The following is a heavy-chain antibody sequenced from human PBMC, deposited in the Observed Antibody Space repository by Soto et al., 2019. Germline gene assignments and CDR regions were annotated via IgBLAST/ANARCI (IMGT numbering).Heavy chain of an antibody. CDR2: ISTYNGDR. CDR1: GYTFTNYG. J-gene: IGHJ4*02. D-gene: IGHD1-26*01. Sequence: QVLLVQSGAEVKKPGASVKVACKASGYTFTNYGISWVRQAPGQGLEWLGWISTYNGDRVFAQKVQGRVTMTTDTSTTPAYMELRSLRSNDTAVYYCARSRAGGTWEQYPSFYFDYWGQGALVTVSS. CDR3: ARSRAGGTWEQYPSFYFDY. V-gene: IGHV1-18*01.